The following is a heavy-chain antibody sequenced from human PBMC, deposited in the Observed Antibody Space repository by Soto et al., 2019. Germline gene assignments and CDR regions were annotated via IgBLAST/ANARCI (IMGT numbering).Heavy chain of an antibody. Sequence: ASVKVSCKASGYTFTSYYMHWVRQAPGQGLEWMGIINPSGGSTSYAQKFQGRATMTRDTSTSTVYMELSSLRSEDTAVYYCARIAARDRNYYYYMDVWGKGTTVTVSS. CDR2: INPSGGST. V-gene: IGHV1-46*03. J-gene: IGHJ6*03. CDR1: GYTFTSYY. CDR3: ARIAARDRNYYYYMDV. D-gene: IGHD6-6*01.